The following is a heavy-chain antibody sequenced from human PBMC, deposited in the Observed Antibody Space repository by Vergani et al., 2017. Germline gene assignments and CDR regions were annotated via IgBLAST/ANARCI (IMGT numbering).Heavy chain of an antibody. CDR1: GFTFSSYA. V-gene: IGHV3-23*01. D-gene: IGHD3-10*01. CDR3: AKSSMVRGVPHRGWFDP. Sequence: EVQLLESGGGLVQPGGSLRLSCAASGFTFSSYAMSWVRQAPGKGLEWVSAICGSGGSTYYADSVKGRFTISRDNSKNTLYLQMNSLRAEDTAVYYCAKSSMVRGVPHRGWFDPWGQGTLVTVSS. J-gene: IGHJ5*02. CDR2: ICGSGGST.